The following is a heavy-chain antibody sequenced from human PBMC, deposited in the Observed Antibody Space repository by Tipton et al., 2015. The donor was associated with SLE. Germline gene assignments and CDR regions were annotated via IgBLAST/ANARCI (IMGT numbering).Heavy chain of an antibody. V-gene: IGHV3-49*05. CDR3: AKDRLGELSFLTI. D-gene: IGHD3-16*02. CDR1: GGSISSHY. CDR2: SRSKAYGGTP. J-gene: IGHJ3*02. Sequence: GLVKPSETLSLTCTVSGGSISSHYWSWIRQPPGKGLEWVGFSRSKAYGGTPEYAASVKGRFTISRDDSKGVAYLQMNSLRPEDTALYYCAKDRLGELSFLTIWGLGTVVTVSS.